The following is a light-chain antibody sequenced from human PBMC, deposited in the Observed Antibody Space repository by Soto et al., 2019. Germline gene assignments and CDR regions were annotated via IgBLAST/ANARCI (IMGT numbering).Light chain of an antibody. CDR2: GAS. CDR1: QSISDT. CDR3: QQFNNWPWE. V-gene: IGKV3-15*01. J-gene: IGKJ1*01. Sequence: EIVMTQSPATLSVSPGGRATLSCRASQSISDTLAWYQQKPGQAPRLLIYGASTRAPGFPARFSGSGSGTGFTRTSSILQSEDFAVYYCQQFNNWPWEFGQRAKVDI.